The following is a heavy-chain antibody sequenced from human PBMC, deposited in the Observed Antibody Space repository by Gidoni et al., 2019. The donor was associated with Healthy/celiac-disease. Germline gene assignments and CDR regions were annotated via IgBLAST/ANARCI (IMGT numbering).Heavy chain of an antibody. V-gene: IGHV3-48*01. CDR1: SYS. J-gene: IGHJ4*02. CDR2: ISSSSSTI. Sequence: SYSMNWVRQAPGKGLEWVSYISSSSSTIYYADSVKSRFTISRDNAKNSLYLQMNSLRAEDTAVYYCARGADSGSYWGQGTLVTVSS. CDR3: ARGADSGSY. D-gene: IGHD1-26*01.